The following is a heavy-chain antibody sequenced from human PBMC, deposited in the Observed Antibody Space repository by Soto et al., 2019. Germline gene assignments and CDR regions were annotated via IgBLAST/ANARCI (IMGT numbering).Heavy chain of an antibody. CDR2: LSYTGST. CDR1: VGPVRDAFSY. V-gene: IGHV4-30-4*01. CDR3: ARELEGGVFDI. Sequence: TLSLTCTVSVGPVRDAFSYWTWIRQPPGKGPEWMGYLSYTGSTYYNPSLRNRATISVGESSNLLSLRLSSVTAADTAVYYCARELEGGVFDIWGRGTLVTVS. D-gene: IGHD2-8*02. J-gene: IGHJ3*02.